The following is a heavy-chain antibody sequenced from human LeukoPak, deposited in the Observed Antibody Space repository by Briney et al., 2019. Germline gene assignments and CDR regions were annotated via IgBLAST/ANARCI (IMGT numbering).Heavy chain of an antibody. J-gene: IGHJ4*02. Sequence: GRSLRLSCATSGLTFDDYAMHWVRQPPGKGLEWVSGISWNSGGIGYADSLKGRFTISRDNTKKTLYLHMNSLRAEDTALYYCAKALSLEGYDLDYWGQGTLVTVSS. CDR3: AKALSLEGYDLDY. V-gene: IGHV3-9*01. D-gene: IGHD5-12*01. CDR1: GLTFDDYA. CDR2: ISWNSGGI.